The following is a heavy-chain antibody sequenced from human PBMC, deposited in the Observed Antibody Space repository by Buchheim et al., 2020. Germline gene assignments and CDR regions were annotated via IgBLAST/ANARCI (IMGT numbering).Heavy chain of an antibody. D-gene: IGHD3-22*01. CDR2: VHPSDGRT. V-gene: IGHV1-46*01. CDR3: ARDRRLDYYDSSGYCDY. Sequence: QVQLVQSGAEVKKPGASVKVSCKASGYTFTGYYMHWVRQAPGQGLEWMGIVHPSDGRTMYAQKFQGRVIMTRDTSTSTVYMELSSLRSEDTAVYYCARDRRLDYYDSSGYCDYWGQGTL. CDR1: GYTFTGYY. J-gene: IGHJ4*02.